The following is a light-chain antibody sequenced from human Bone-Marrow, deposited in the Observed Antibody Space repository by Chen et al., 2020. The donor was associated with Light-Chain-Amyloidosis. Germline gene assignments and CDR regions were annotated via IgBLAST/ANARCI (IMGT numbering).Light chain of an antibody. Sequence: SYVLTQPSSVSVAPGQTATIACGGNNIGSTSVHWYQQTPGQAPLLVVYDDSARPTWIPERLSGSNSGNTATLTISRVEAGDEADYYCQVWDRSSDRPVFGGGTKLTVL. J-gene: IGLJ3*02. V-gene: IGLV3-21*02. CDR1: NIGSTS. CDR2: DDS. CDR3: QVWDRSSDRPV.